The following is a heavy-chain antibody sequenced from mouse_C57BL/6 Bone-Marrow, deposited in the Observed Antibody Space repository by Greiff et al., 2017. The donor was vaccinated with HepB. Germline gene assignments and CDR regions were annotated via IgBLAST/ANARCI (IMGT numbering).Heavy chain of an antibody. CDR2: INPNNGGT. V-gene: IGHV1-18*01. Sequence: EVQLQQSGPELVKPGASVKIPCKASGYTFTDYNMDWVKQSHGKSLEWIGDINPNNGGTIYNQKFKGKATLTVDKSSSTAYMELRSLTSEDTAVYYCARSPRGDYSLYYFDYWGQGTTLTVSS. CDR1: GYTFTDYN. J-gene: IGHJ2*01. CDR3: ARSPRGDYSLYYFDY. D-gene: IGHD1-1*01.